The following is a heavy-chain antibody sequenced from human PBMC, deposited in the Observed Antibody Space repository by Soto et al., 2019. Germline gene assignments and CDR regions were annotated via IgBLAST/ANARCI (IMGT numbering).Heavy chain of an antibody. CDR1: GFSLITILVC. Sequence: SGPTLVNPTQTLTLTLTFSGFSLITILVCGGGIRQPPGKALEWLALIYWNDDKRYSPSLKSRLTITKDTSKNQVVLTLTNMDPVDTATYYCSHRRAGLNGVWGQGTLVTVSS. CDR2: IYWNDDK. CDR3: SHRRAGLNGV. D-gene: IGHD2-8*01. V-gene: IGHV2-5*01. J-gene: IGHJ4*02.